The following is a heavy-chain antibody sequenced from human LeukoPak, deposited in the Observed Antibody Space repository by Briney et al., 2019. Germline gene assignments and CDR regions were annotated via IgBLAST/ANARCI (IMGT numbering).Heavy chain of an antibody. V-gene: IGHV3-15*01. Sequence: GGSLRLSCAASGFTFSNAWMSWVRQAPGKGLEWVGRIKSKTDGCTTDYAAPVKGRFTISRDDSKNTLYLQMNSLKTEDTAVYYCTTYRDGYNFLDYWGQGTLVTVSS. CDR1: GFTFSNAW. D-gene: IGHD5-24*01. CDR2: IKSKTDGCTT. J-gene: IGHJ4*02. CDR3: TTYRDGYNFLDY.